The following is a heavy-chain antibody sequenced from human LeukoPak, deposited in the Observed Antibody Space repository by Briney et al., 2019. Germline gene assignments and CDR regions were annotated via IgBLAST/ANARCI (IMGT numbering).Heavy chain of an antibody. CDR3: AREHEYYYDSSGPDY. J-gene: IGHJ4*02. CDR2: ISAYNGNT. CDR1: GYTFTSYG. V-gene: IGHV1-18*01. D-gene: IGHD3-22*01. Sequence: GASVKVSCKASGYTFTSYGISWVRQAPGQGLEWMGWISAYNGNTNYAQKLQGRVTMTTDTSTSTAYMELRSLRSDDTAVYYCAREHEYYYDSSGPDYWGQGTLVTVSS.